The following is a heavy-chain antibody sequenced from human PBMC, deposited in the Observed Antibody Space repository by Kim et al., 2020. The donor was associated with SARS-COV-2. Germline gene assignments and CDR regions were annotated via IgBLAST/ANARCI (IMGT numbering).Heavy chain of an antibody. J-gene: IGHJ4*02. CDR3: ARDAPGNSLFDY. V-gene: IGHV6-1*01. Sequence: SQTLSLTCAISGDSVSSNSGVWNWIRQSPSRGLEWLGRTYYRSRWYYDYAESVRGRIIINPDTPKNQFSLQLNSVTPEDTAVYFCARDAPGNSLFDYWGQGILVTFSS. CDR2: TYYRSRWYY. CDR1: GDSVSSNSGV. D-gene: IGHD5-18*01.